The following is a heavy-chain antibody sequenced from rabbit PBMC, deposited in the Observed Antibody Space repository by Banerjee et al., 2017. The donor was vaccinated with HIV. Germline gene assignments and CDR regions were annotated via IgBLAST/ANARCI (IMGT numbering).Heavy chain of an antibody. D-gene: IGHD5-1*01. CDR1: GIDFSSYCY. J-gene: IGHJ6*01. Sequence: QQQLEESGGGLVKPGGTLTLTCKASGIDFSSYCYMCWVRQAPGKGLELIACIYVTSGTTWYANWVNGRFTISRGTSLNTVTLQMTSLTAADTATYFCAGAYGSGNWGLWGQGTLVTVS. CDR3: AGAYGSGNWGL. CDR2: IYVTSGTT. V-gene: IGHV1S43*01.